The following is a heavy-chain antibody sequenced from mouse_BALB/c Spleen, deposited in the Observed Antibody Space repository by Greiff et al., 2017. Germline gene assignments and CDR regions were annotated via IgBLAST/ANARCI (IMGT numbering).Heavy chain of an antibody. CDR3: ARAYGNYAGNAMDY. J-gene: IGHJ4*01. D-gene: IGHD2-1*01. CDR1: GFTFSDYY. CDR2: ISDGGSYT. V-gene: IGHV5-4*02. Sequence: DVHLVESGGGLVKPGGSLKLSCAASGFTFSDYYMYWVRQTPEKRLEWVATISDGGSYTYYPDSVKGRFTISRDNAKNNLYLQMSSLKSEDTAMYYCARAYGNYAGNAMDYWGQGTSVTVSS.